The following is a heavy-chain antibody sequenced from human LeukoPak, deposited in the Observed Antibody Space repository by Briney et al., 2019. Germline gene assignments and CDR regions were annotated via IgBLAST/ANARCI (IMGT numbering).Heavy chain of an antibody. CDR1: GGSINTSSYY. CDR3: ARQVRGQSMEPDF. V-gene: IGHV4-61*05. CDR2: LYKSGNT. Sequence: PSETLSLTCTVSGGSINTSSYYWGWVRQPPGKGLEWIGYLYKSGNTNYNSSLKSRVSIALDTSKNQVSLRMISVTAADTAVYYCARQVRGQSMEPDFWGRGTLVTVSS. J-gene: IGHJ4*02. D-gene: IGHD3-10*01.